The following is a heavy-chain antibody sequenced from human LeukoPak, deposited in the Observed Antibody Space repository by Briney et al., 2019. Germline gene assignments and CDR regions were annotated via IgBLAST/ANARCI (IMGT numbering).Heavy chain of an antibody. CDR2: IYSGGST. CDR1: RFTFSLYS. J-gene: IGHJ4*02. D-gene: IGHD3-10*01. V-gene: IGHV3-66*01. Sequence: PGGSLRLSCVASRFTFSLYSMHWVRQAPGKGLEWVSVIYSGGSTYYADSVKGRFTISRDNSKNTLYLQMNSLRAEDTAVYYCARGPSPYYYGPLWGQGTLVTVSS. CDR3: ARGPSPYYYGPL.